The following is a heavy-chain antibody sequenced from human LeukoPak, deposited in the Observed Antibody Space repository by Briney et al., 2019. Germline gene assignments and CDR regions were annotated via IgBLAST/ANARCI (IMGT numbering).Heavy chain of an antibody. Sequence: ASVKISCKVSGYTFTDYYMHWVQQAPGKGLEWMGLVDPEDGETIYAEKFQGRVTITADTSTDTAYMELGSLRSEDTAVYYCATVGGNFNFDYWGQGTLVTVSS. J-gene: IGHJ4*02. V-gene: IGHV1-69-2*01. CDR3: ATVGGNFNFDY. CDR2: VDPEDGET. CDR1: GYTFTDYY. D-gene: IGHD4-23*01.